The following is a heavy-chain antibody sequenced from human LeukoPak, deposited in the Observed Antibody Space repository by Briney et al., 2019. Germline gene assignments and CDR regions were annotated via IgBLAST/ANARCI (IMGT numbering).Heavy chain of an antibody. CDR1: HGSISRYY. J-gene: IGHJ3*01. CDR2: SNSGST. D-gene: IGHD5-18*01. V-gene: IGHV4-59*08. Sequence: PSETLSLTCIVSHGSISRYYWSWIRQPPGKGLEWIGTSNSGSTEYSPSLKSRVTISVDTSENQVSLKVTSVTAADTAVYYCARLQNRGFDYGYDDAFDVWGQGTMVTVSS. CDR3: ARLQNRGFDYGYDDAFDV.